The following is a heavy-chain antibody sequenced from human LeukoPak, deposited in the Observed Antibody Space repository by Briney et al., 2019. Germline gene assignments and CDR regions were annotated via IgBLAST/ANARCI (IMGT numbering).Heavy chain of an antibody. CDR3: AKDPQGSSSWYGGWFDP. D-gene: IGHD6-13*01. Sequence: PGGSLRLSCAASGFIFSNYGMHWVRQAPGKGLEWVAFIRYDGSNKYYADSVKGRFTISRDNSKNTLYLQMNSLRAEDTAVYYCAKDPQGSSSWYGGWFDPWGQGTLVTVSS. CDR1: GFIFSNYG. V-gene: IGHV3-30*02. CDR2: IRYDGSNK. J-gene: IGHJ5*02.